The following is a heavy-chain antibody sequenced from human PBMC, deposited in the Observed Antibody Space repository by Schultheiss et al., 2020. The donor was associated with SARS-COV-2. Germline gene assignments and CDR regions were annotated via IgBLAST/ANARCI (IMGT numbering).Heavy chain of an antibody. Sequence: SQTLSLTCTVSGGSISSYYWSWIRQPPGKGLEWIGRIYTSGSTNYNPSLKSRVTMSVDTSKNQFSLKLSSVTAADTAVYYCARHSAVTSELDYWGQGTLVTVSS. CDR2: IYTSGST. CDR3: ARHSAVTSELDY. J-gene: IGHJ4*02. CDR1: GGSISSYY. D-gene: IGHD4-17*01. V-gene: IGHV4-4*07.